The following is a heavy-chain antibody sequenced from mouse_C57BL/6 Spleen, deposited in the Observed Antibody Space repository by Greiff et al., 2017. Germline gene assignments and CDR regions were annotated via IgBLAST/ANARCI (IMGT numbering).Heavy chain of an antibody. CDR2: IDPSDSET. CDR3: ARQGPITTVVATDCDY. Sequence: VQLQQSGAELVRPGSSVKLSCKASGYTFTSYWMHWVKQRPIQGLEWIGNIDPSDSETHYNQKFKDKATLTVDKSSSTAYMQLSSLTSEDSAVYYCARQGPITTVVATDCDYWGQGTTLTVSS. CDR1: GYTFTSYW. V-gene: IGHV1-52*01. J-gene: IGHJ2*01. D-gene: IGHD1-1*01.